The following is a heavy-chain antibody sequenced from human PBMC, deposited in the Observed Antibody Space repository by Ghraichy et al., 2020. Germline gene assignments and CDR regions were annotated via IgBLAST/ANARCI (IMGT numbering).Heavy chain of an antibody. CDR1: GGTFSSYA. J-gene: IGHJ6*03. Sequence: SVKVSCKASGGTFSSYAISWVRQAPGQGLEWMGGIIPIFGTANYAQKFQGRVTITADESTSTAYMELSSLRSEDTAVYYCASAFWSGTLYYYYYYMDVWGKGTTVTVSS. V-gene: IGHV1-69*13. CDR2: IIPIFGTA. D-gene: IGHD3-3*01. CDR3: ASAFWSGTLYYYYYYMDV.